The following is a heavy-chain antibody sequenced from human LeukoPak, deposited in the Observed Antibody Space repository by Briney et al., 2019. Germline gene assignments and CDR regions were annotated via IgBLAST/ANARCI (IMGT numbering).Heavy chain of an antibody. D-gene: IGHD3-3*01. CDR1: GFTFSSYW. Sequence: GGSLRLSCAASGFTFSSYWMSWVRQAPGKGLEWVSAISGSGGSTYYADSVKGRFTISRDNSKNTLYLQMNSLRAEDTAVYYCAKDRADYDFWSGYEFDPWGQGTLVTVSS. CDR2: ISGSGGST. CDR3: AKDRADYDFWSGYEFDP. V-gene: IGHV3-23*01. J-gene: IGHJ5*02.